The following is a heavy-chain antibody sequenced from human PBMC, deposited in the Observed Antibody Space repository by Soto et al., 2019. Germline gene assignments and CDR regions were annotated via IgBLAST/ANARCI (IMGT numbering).Heavy chain of an antibody. J-gene: IGHJ6*02. CDR3: ARSYDYGGNSWSYYYYGMDV. V-gene: IGHV1-69*13. Sequence: ASVKVSCKASGGTFSSYTISWVRQAPGQGLEWMGGIIPILGTANYAQKFQGRVTITADESTSTAYMELSSLRSEDTAVYYCARSYDYGGNSWSYYYYGMDVWGQGTTVTVSS. D-gene: IGHD4-17*01. CDR1: GGTFSSYT. CDR2: IIPILGTA.